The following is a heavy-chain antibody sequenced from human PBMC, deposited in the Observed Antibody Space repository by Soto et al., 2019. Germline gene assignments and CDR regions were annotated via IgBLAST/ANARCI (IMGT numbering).Heavy chain of an antibody. J-gene: IGHJ6*02. CDR2: IYSGDTT. V-gene: IGHV3-53*01. CDR1: GFTVSSNY. CDR3: ARDLRTLYGMDV. Sequence: EVQLVESGGGLIQPGGSLRLSCAASGFTVSSNYMSWVRQAPGKGLEWVSVIYSGDTTYYADSVKGRFTTSRDNSKNTLYLQMNSLRAEDTAVYYCARDLRTLYGMDVGGQGTTVTVSS.